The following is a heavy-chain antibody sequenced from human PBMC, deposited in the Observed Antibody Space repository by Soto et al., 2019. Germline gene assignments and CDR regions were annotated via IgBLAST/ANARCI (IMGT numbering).Heavy chain of an antibody. V-gene: IGHV3-30*01. D-gene: IGHD3-16*01. Sequence: QVQLVESGRGVVQPGRSLRLSCAASGFIFNNYALHWVRQAPGQGLKWVAVVSYNGGNKYYADSVRGRFTISRDNSKNILFLQIDSLRVEDTAVYFCARGSYGDYIDYWGQGILVTVSS. CDR2: VSYNGGNK. CDR1: GFIFNNYA. CDR3: ARGSYGDYIDY. J-gene: IGHJ4*02.